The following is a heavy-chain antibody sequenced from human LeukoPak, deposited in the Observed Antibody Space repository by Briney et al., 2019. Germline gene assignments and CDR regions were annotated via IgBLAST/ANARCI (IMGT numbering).Heavy chain of an antibody. Sequence: GGSLRLSCAASGFTFSSYWMHWVPHAPGKGLVWVSRINSDGSSTSYAHSVKRRFTISRDNAKNTLYLQMNSLRAEDTAVYYCARDRYFNTAPDYWGQGTLVTVSS. CDR1: GFTFSSYW. D-gene: IGHD5-18*01. J-gene: IGHJ4*02. CDR3: ARDRYFNTAPDY. V-gene: IGHV3-74*01. CDR2: INSDGSST.